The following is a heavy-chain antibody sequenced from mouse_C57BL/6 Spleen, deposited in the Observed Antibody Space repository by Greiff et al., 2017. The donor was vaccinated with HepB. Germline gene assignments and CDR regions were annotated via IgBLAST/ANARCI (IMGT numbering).Heavy chain of an antibody. D-gene: IGHD2-4*01. CDR2: INPNNGGT. CDR1: GYTFTDYY. CDR3: ARGDYDEGFDY. Sequence: VQLKQSGPELVKPGASVKISCKASGYTFTDYYMNWVKQSHGKSLEWIGDINPNNGGTSYNQKFKGKATLTVDKSSSTAYMELRSLTSEDSAVYYCARGDYDEGFDYWGQGTTLTVSS. J-gene: IGHJ2*01. V-gene: IGHV1-26*01.